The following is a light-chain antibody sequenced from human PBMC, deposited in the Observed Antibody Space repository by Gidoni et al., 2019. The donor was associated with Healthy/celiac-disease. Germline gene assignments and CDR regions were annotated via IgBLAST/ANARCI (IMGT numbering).Light chain of an antibody. CDR2: AAS. CDR1: QGISNS. Sequence: DIQMTQSPSSLSASVGDRVTRTCRASQGISNSLAWYQQKPGKSPKLLLYAASRLESGVPSRFSGSGSGTDYTLTISSLQPEDFATYYCQQYYSTPQAFGQGTRLEIK. CDR3: QQYYSTPQA. J-gene: IGKJ5*01. V-gene: IGKV1-NL1*01.